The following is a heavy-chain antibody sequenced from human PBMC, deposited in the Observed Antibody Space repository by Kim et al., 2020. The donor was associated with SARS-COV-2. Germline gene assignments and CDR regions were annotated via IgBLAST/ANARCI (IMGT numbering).Heavy chain of an antibody. CDR3: ARSQYSGYDDFDY. J-gene: IGHJ4*02. Sequence: FNPSLKGRVTISVDTSKNQFSLKLSSVTAADTAVYYCARSQYSGYDDFDYWGQGTLVTVSS. D-gene: IGHD5-12*01. V-gene: IGHV4-59*01.